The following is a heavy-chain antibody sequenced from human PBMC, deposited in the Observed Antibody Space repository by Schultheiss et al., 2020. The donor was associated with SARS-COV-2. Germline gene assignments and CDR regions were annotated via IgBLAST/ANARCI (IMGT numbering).Heavy chain of an antibody. Sequence: SQTLSLTCNVSGVSVSSYCWNWIRQLPGKGLEWIGFIHDSGSTNYNPSLKSRVTISVDTPKNQFSLKLSSVTAADTAVYYCARDPRRGMDVWGQGTTVTVSS. CDR1: GVSVSSYC. CDR3: ARDPRRGMDV. CDR2: IHDSGST. J-gene: IGHJ6*02. V-gene: IGHV4-59*02.